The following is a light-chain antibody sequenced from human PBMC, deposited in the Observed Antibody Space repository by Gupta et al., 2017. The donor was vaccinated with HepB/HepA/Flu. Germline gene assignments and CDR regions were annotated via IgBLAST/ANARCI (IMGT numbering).Light chain of an antibody. V-gene: IGLV2-14*01. CDR1: SSDVSGYNY. J-gene: IGLJ2*01. Sequence: QSALTQPASVSGSPGQSITISCPGTSSDVSGYNYVSWYQQHPGKAPKLMIYDVSNRPSGVSNRFSGSKSGNTASLTISGLQAEDEADYYCSSYTSSSPVVFGGGTKLTVL. CDR2: DVS. CDR3: SSYTSSSPVV.